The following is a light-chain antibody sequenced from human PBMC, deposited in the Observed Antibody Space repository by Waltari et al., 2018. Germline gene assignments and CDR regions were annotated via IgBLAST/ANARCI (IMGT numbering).Light chain of an antibody. CDR3: LLYMGRGIWV. V-gene: IGLV8-61*01. J-gene: IGLJ3*02. CDR2: KIN. CDR1: SGSVSSTSY. Sequence: QTVVTQEPSLSVSPGGTVTLTCALSSGSVSSTSYASWYQQTPGQAPRTRMYKINIRLSRVPDRFFGSILGNKAALTITGAQADDVSDYYFLLYMGRGIWVFGGGTKLTVL.